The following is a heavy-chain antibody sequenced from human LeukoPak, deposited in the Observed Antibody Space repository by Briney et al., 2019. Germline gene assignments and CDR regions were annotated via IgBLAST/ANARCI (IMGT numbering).Heavy chain of an antibody. V-gene: IGHV3-13*04. CDR2: IGSAGDT. CDR3: ARGGWTEFTEEYYYNHGMDV. CDR1: GLTFSSYD. D-gene: IGHD3-10*01. Sequence: PGGSLRLSCAASGLTFSSYDMHWVRQVTGKGLEWVSAIGSAGDTYYPGSVKGRLTISRENAKNSLYLEMNSLRAGDTAVYYCARGGWTEFTEEYYYNHGMDVWGQGTTVTVSS. J-gene: IGHJ6*02.